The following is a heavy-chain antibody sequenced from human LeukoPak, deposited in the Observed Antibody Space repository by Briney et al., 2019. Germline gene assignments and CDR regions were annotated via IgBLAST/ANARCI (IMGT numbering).Heavy chain of an antibody. CDR1: GFTFSNAW. Sequence: SGGSLRLSCAASGFTFSNAWMSWVRQAPGKGLEWVGRIKSKTDGGTTDYAAPVKGRFTISRDDSKNTPYLQMNSLKTEDTAVYYCTTVDGYYDSSGYPEFALWGQGTLVTVSS. CDR2: IKSKTDGGTT. J-gene: IGHJ4*02. D-gene: IGHD3-22*01. V-gene: IGHV3-15*01. CDR3: TTVDGYYDSSGYPEFAL.